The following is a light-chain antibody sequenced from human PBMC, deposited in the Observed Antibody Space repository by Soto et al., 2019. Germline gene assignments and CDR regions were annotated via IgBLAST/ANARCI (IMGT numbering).Light chain of an antibody. J-gene: IGKJ1*01. Sequence: EIVLTQSPGTLSLSPGERATLSCRASQSVSSSYLAWYQQKPGQAPRLLIYGASSRATGIPDRFSGSGSGTDFTLTISRLEPEDFAVYYCQQYGSSPRTFGQETKADSK. V-gene: IGKV3-20*01. CDR1: QSVSSSY. CDR2: GAS. CDR3: QQYGSSPRT.